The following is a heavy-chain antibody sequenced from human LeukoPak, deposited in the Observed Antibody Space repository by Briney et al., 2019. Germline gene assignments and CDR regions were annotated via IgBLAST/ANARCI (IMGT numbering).Heavy chain of an antibody. CDR2: ISADNGNT. Sequence: ASVKVSCKASGYTFTNYGISWVRQAPGQGLEWMGWISADNGNTNYAQKFQGRVTMTTDTTMSTAYMELRSLRSDDTAVYYCARGGFYGSGVDAFDIWGQGTMVTVSS. D-gene: IGHD3-10*01. J-gene: IGHJ3*02. CDR1: GYTFTNYG. CDR3: ARGGFYGSGVDAFDI. V-gene: IGHV1-18*01.